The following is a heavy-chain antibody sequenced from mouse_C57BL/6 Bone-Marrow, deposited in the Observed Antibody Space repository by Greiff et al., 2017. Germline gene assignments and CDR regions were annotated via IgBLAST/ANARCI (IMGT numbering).Heavy chain of an antibody. CDR1: GYTFTDYY. V-gene: IGHV1-19*01. J-gene: IGHJ4*01. CDR2: INPYNGGT. CDR3: ASPRPYAMDY. Sequence: EVQLQQSGPVLVKPGASVKMSCKASGYTFTDYYMNWVKQSHGKSLEWIGVINPYNGGTSYNQKFKGKATLTVDKSSSTAYMELNSLTSEDSAVYYCASPRPYAMDYWGQGTSVTVAS.